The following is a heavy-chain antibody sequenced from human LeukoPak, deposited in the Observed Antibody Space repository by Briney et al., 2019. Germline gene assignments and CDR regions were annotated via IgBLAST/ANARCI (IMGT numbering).Heavy chain of an antibody. D-gene: IGHD6-13*01. Sequence: PSETLSLTCTVSGGSISSGDYYWSWIRQPPGKGLEWIGYIYYSGSTYYNPSLKSRVTISVDTSKNQFSLKLSSVTAADTAVYYCARVGDRAAAGRGFDYWGQGTLVTVSS. CDR3: ARVGDRAAAGRGFDY. CDR2: IYYSGST. V-gene: IGHV4-30-4*01. J-gene: IGHJ4*02. CDR1: GGSISSGDYY.